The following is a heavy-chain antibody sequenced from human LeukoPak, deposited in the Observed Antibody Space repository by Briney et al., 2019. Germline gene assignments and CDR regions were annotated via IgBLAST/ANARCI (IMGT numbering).Heavy chain of an antibody. J-gene: IGHJ4*02. CDR1: GFTFSDSY. CDR3: ARGTYTAVDY. Sequence: GGSLRLSCAASGFTFSDSYMSWLRQAPGKGLECVSYISGSSGTIYYADSAKGRFTISRDNAMNSLYLQMNSLRAEDTAVYYCARGTYTAVDYWGQGTLVTVSS. V-gene: IGHV3-11*04. CDR2: ISGSSGTI. D-gene: IGHD5-18*01.